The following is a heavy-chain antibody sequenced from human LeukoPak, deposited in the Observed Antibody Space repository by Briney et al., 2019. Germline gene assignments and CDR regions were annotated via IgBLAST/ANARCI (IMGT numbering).Heavy chain of an antibody. D-gene: IGHD5-18*01. CDR3: ARMGGYSYGPRVEYFQH. Sequence: GASVKVSCKASGYTFTSYAMHWVRQAPGQRLEWMGWINAGNGNTKYSQKFQGRVTITRDTSASTAYMELSSLRSEDTAVYYCARMGGYSYGPRVEYFQHWGQGTLVTVPS. J-gene: IGHJ1*01. V-gene: IGHV1-3*01. CDR2: INAGNGNT. CDR1: GYTFTSYA.